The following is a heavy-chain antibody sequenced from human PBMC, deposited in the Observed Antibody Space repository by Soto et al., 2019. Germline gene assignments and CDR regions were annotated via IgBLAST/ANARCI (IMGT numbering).Heavy chain of an antibody. CDR3: AREIGARAHRHFFDL. CDR2: IYHTGTA. D-gene: IGHD2-21*01. CDR1: GDSVTNRIYY. J-gene: IGHJ4*02. V-gene: IGHV4-61*01. Sequence: PSETLSLTCNVSGDSVTNRIYYWSWIRQPPGKRLQWLGYIYHTGTADYNPSLKSRLTMSVDTAKNQFSLHLTSVTAADTAIYYCAREIGARAHRHFFDLWGQGNLVTVSS.